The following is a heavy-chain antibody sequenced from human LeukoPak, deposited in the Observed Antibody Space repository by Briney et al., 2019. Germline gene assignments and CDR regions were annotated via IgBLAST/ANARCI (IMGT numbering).Heavy chain of an antibody. Sequence: SETLSLTCTVSGASISNYYWNWIRQPPGKGVEWIGSIYYSGSTNYNLSLKSRATISLYTSKNQLSLKLSSVTAADTVVYYCARSVRGTRFDPWGQGTLGTVSS. J-gene: IGHJ5*02. D-gene: IGHD3-10*01. CDR3: ARSVRGTRFDP. CDR2: IYYSGST. V-gene: IGHV4-59*01. CDR1: GASISNYY.